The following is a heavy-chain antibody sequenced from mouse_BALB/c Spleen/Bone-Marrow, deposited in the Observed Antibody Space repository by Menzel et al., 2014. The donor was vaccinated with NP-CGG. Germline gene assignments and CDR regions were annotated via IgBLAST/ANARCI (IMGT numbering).Heavy chain of an antibody. D-gene: IGHD1-2*01. V-gene: IGHV1-67*01. CDR1: GYTFTGYA. Sequence: QVQLKQSGPELVRPGVSVKISCKGFGYTFTGYAIHWVKQSHAKTLEWIGVISSYSGNTNYNQKFKGRATMTVDKSSSTAYMELARLTSEDSAIYYCASTAGTQYDYFAYWGQGTTLTVSS. CDR3: ASTAGTQYDYFAY. CDR2: ISSYSGNT. J-gene: IGHJ2*01.